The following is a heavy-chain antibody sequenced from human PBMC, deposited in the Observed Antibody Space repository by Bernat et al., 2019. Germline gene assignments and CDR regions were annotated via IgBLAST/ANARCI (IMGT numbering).Heavy chain of an antibody. Sequence: QVQLVESGGGVVQPGRSLRLSCAASGFTFSSYGMHWVRQAPGKGLEWVAVIWYDGSNKYYADSVKGRFTISRDNSKNTLYLQMNSLRAEDTAVYYCARNSRPKVMDVGGQGTTVTVSS. J-gene: IGHJ6*02. D-gene: IGHD6-25*01. V-gene: IGHV3-33*01. CDR1: GFTFSSYG. CDR2: IWYDGSNK. CDR3: ARNSRPKVMDV.